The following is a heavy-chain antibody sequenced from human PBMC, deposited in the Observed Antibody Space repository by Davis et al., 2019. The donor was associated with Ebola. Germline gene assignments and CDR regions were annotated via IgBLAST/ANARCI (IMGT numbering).Heavy chain of an antibody. CDR1: GYTFTSYG. D-gene: IGHD3-10*01. CDR3: ARDKSWDGSGSQGWFDP. CDR2: ISAYNGNT. Sequence: AASVKVSCKASGYTFTSYGISWVRQAPGQGLEWMGWISAYNGNTNYAQKLQGRVTMTTDTSTSTAYMELRSLRSDDTAVYYCARDKSWDGSGSQGWFDPWGQGTLVTVSS. V-gene: IGHV1-18*01. J-gene: IGHJ5*02.